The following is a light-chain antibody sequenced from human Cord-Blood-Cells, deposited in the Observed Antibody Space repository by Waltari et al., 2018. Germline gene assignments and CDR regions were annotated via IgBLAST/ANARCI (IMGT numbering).Light chain of an antibody. J-gene: IGKJ1*01. CDR2: AAY. CDR3: QQSYSTPT. CDR1: PSISSH. Sequence: DIQMTQSPSSLFASVGDRVTITCRASPSISSHLNWYQEKPGKAPKLLIYAAYRLQSGVPSRFSGSGSGTDFTLTISSLQPEDFATYYCQQSYSTPTFGQGTKVEIK. V-gene: IGKV1-39*01.